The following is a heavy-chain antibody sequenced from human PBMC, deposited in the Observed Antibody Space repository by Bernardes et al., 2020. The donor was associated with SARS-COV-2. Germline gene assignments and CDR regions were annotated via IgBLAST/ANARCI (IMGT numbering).Heavy chain of an antibody. CDR3: ARIDYGDYGGAMDV. D-gene: IGHD4-17*01. J-gene: IGHJ6*02. CDR2: LHHSGSP. V-gene: IGHV4-34*01. Sequence: SETLSLTCAVFGGSFHDFFWSWIRQSPAQGLEWIGELHHSGSPNYNPSLKSRVAILIDTSKNQFSLTLSSVTAADTAVYYCARIDYGDYGGAMDVWGQGSTVTVSS. CDR1: GGSFHDFF.